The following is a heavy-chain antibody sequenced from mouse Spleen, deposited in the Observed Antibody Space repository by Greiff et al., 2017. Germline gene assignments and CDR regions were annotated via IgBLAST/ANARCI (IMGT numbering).Heavy chain of an antibody. CDR3: ARDYDYDGDGWFAY. J-gene: IGHJ3*01. V-gene: IGHV5-4*01. D-gene: IGHD2-4*01. Sequence: EVKVVESGGGLVKPGGSLKLSCAASGFTFSSYAMSWVRQTPEKRLEWVATISDGGSYTYYPDNVKGRFTISRDNAKNNLYLQMSHLKSEDTAMYYCARDYDYDGDGWFAYWGQGTLVTVSA. CDR1: GFTFSSYA. CDR2: ISDGGSYT.